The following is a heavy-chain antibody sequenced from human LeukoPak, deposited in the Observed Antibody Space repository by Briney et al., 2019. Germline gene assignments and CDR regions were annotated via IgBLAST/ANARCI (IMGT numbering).Heavy chain of an antibody. CDR1: GFTFSSYS. Sequence: PGGSLRLSCAASGFTFSSYSMNWVRQAPGKGLVWVSRINRDGSSTDYLDSVKGRFTISRDNARNTLYLQMNSLRAEDTAVYYCARVPYVFDLWGQGTMVTVSS. CDR3: ARVPYVFDL. CDR2: INRDGSST. J-gene: IGHJ3*01. V-gene: IGHV3-74*01.